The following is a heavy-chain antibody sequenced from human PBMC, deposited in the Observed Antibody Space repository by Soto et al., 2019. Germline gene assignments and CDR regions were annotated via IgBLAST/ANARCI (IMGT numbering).Heavy chain of an antibody. Sequence: QVQLVQSGAEVKKPGASVKVSCKASGYTFTSYYMHWVRQAPGQGLEWMGIINPSGGSTSYAQKFQGRVTMNRDTSTSTIYLELSSLRFEDTAVYYCARDQPITQGQPGIDPWGQGTLVTVSS. V-gene: IGHV1-46*03. CDR2: INPSGGST. CDR1: GYTFTSYY. D-gene: IGHD1-20*01. CDR3: ARDQPITQGQPGIDP. J-gene: IGHJ5*02.